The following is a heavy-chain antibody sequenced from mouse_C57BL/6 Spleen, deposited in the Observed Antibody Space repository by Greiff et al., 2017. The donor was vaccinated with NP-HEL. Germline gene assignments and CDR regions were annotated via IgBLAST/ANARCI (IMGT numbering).Heavy chain of an antibody. Sequence: QVQLQQPGAELVKPGASVKLSCKASGYTFTSYWMHWVKQRPGRGLEWIGRIGPNSGGTKYNEKFKSKATLTGDKPSSTAYMQLSSLTSEDSAVYYCARGKLLRSPGFDYWGQGTTLTVSS. CDR1: GYTFTSYW. J-gene: IGHJ2*01. CDR3: ARGKLLRSPGFDY. D-gene: IGHD1-1*01. V-gene: IGHV1-72*01. CDR2: IGPNSGGT.